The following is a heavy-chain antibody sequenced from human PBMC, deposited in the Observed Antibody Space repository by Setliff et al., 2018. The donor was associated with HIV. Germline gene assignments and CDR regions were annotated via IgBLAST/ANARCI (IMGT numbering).Heavy chain of an antibody. Sequence: SETLSLTCTVSGGSISSGNYYWGWIRRPPGKGLEWIGSIYYGGSTYYNPSLNSRVTISVDTSKNQFSLKLNSVTAADTAVYYCARLAIPAATTDYWGQGTLVTVSS. J-gene: IGHJ4*02. V-gene: IGHV4-39*01. CDR1: GGSISSGNYY. CDR2: IYYGGST. D-gene: IGHD2-2*01. CDR3: ARLAIPAATTDY.